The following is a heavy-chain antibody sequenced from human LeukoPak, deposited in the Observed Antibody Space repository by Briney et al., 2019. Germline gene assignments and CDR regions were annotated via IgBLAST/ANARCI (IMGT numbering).Heavy chain of an antibody. Sequence: GGSLRLSCAASGFTFSRYSVHWVRQTPGKGLEWVSYITSSSGTVYYADPVKGRFTISRDNAKNLLYLQMNSLRAEDTAVYYCARDGSSTYSYYYYYMDVWGKGTTVTVSS. D-gene: IGHD6-13*01. CDR3: ARDGSSTYSYYYYYMDV. CDR1: GFTFSRYS. CDR2: ITSSSGTV. V-gene: IGHV3-48*01. J-gene: IGHJ6*03.